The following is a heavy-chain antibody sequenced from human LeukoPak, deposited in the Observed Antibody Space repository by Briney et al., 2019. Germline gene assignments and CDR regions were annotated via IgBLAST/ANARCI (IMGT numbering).Heavy chain of an antibody. D-gene: IGHD3-16*02. CDR3: ARHAPVVITFGGVIVYLTSDNWFDP. CDR1: GGSISSSSYY. J-gene: IGHJ5*02. V-gene: IGHV4-39*01. CDR2: IYYSGST. Sequence: SETLSLTCTVSGGSISSSSYYWGWIRQPPGKGLEWIGSIYYSGSTYYNPSLKSRVTISIDTSKNQFSLKLSSVTAADTAVYYRARHAPVVITFGGVIVYLTSDNWFDPWGQGTLVTVSS.